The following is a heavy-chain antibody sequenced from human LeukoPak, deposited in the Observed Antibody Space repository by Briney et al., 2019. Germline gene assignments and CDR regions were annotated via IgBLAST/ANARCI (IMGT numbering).Heavy chain of an antibody. Sequence: GGSLRLSCAASGFTFSTSWMHWVRQAPGKGLVWVSRINIDGTTTNYADFVKGRFTVSRANAKNTLYLQINSLRAEDTAIYYCVREDRGFNYGYFDYWGQGALVTVSS. V-gene: IGHV3-74*01. CDR3: VREDRGFNYGYFDY. D-gene: IGHD5-18*01. J-gene: IGHJ4*02. CDR1: GFTFSTSW. CDR2: INIDGTTT.